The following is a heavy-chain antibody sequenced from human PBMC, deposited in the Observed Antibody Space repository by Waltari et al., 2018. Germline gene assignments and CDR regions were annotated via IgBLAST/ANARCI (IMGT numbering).Heavy chain of an antibody. CDR3: AKDWGSSIAARWDAFDI. D-gene: IGHD6-6*01. CDR1: GFTFSSYA. J-gene: IGHJ3*02. Sequence: EVQLLESGGGLVQPGGSLRLSCTASGFTFSSYAMSWVRQAPGQGLEWVSAISGSGGSTYYADSVKGRFTISRDNSKNTLYLQMNSLRAEDTAVYYCAKDWGSSIAARWDAFDIWGQGTMVTVSS. V-gene: IGHV3-23*01. CDR2: ISGSGGST.